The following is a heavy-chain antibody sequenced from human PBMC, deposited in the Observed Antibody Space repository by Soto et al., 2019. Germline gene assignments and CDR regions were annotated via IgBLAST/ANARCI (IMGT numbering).Heavy chain of an antibody. D-gene: IGHD3-22*01. CDR1: GGSISSGGYY. V-gene: IGHV4-31*03. J-gene: IGHJ5*02. CDR2: IYYSGST. Sequence: SETLSVTCTVSGGSISSGGYYWSWIRQHPGKGLEWIGYIYYSGSTYYNPSLKSRVTISVDTSKNQFSLKLSSVTAADTAVYYCARNNPLNYYDSSGYLNWFDPWGQGTLVTVSP. CDR3: ARNNPLNYYDSSGYLNWFDP.